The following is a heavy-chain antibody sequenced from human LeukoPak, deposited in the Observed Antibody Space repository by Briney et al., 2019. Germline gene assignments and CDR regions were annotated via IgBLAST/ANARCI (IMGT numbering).Heavy chain of an antibody. D-gene: IGHD6-13*01. CDR3: ARVYYSNSYDYWYFDL. J-gene: IGHJ2*01. Sequence: SQTLSLTCTVSGGSISSYYWSWIRQPPGKGLEWIGYVFYSGSTNYNPSLKSRVTISVDTSKNQFSLKLSSVTAADTAVYYCARVYYSNSYDYWYFDLWGRGTLVTVSS. CDR2: VFYSGST. CDR1: GGSISSYY. V-gene: IGHV4-59*01.